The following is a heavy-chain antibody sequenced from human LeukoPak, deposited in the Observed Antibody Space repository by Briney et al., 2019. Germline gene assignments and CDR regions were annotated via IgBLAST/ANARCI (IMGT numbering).Heavy chain of an antibody. Sequence: GGSLRLSCAASGFTVSSNYMSWVRQAPGKGLEWVSVIYSGGSTYYADSVKGRFTISRDNSKNTLYLQMNRLRAEDTAVYYCARSSYSSSSSVWGQGTMVTVSS. CDR3: ARSSYSSSSSV. V-gene: IGHV3-53*01. J-gene: IGHJ3*01. CDR1: GFTVSSNY. D-gene: IGHD6-6*01. CDR2: IYSGGST.